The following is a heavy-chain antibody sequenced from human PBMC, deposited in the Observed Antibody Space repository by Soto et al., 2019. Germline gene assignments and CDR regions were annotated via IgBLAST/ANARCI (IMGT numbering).Heavy chain of an antibody. D-gene: IGHD3-3*01. J-gene: IGHJ4*02. Sequence: SETLSLTCTVSGGSISSYYWSWIRQPPGKGLDWIGYIYYSGSTNYNPSLKSRVTISVDTSKNQFSLKLSSVTAADTAVYYWARGEGFWSGLDYWGQGTLVTVSS. CDR2: IYYSGST. V-gene: IGHV4-59*08. CDR1: GGSISSYY. CDR3: ARGEGFWSGLDY.